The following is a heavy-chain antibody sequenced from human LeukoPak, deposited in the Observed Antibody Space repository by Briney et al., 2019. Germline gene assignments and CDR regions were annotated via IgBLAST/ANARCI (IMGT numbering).Heavy chain of an antibody. D-gene: IGHD5-24*01. J-gene: IGHJ4*02. CDR2: ISSSGSTI. V-gene: IGHV3-11*04. CDR1: GFTFSDYY. Sequence: IPGGSLRLSCAASGFTFSDYYMSWIRQAPGKGLEWVSYISSSGSTIYYADSVKGRFTISRDNAKNSLYLQMNSLRAEDTAVYYCARDLVLEAAEMATRVGYWGQGTLVTVSS. CDR3: ARDLVLEAAEMATRVGY.